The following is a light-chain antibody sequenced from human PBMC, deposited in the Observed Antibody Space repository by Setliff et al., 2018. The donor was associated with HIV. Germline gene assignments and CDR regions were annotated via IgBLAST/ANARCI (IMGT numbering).Light chain of an antibody. J-gene: IGLJ1*01. CDR3: SSFTSSGTYV. V-gene: IGLV2-14*01. CDR1: SSDVGGYNY. CDR2: EVI. Sequence: QSVLAQPASVSGSPGQSITISCTGASSDVGGYNYVPWYQQHPGKAPKLMIYEVINRPSGVSNRFSASKSGNTASLTISGLQAEDEADYYCSSFTSSGTYVFGTGTKVTVL.